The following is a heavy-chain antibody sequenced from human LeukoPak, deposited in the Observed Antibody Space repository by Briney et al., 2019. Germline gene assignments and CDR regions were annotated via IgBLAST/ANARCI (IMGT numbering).Heavy chain of an antibody. CDR2: IIPIFCTA. CDR3: ARKVVIKVGRGYYFDY. J-gene: IGHJ4*02. CDR1: GCTFSSYA. V-gene: IGHV1-69*13. D-gene: IGHD3-22*01. Sequence: SVKLSCKASGCTFSSYAISWVRQAPGQGLEWMGGIIPIFCTANYAQKFQGRVTITADESTSTAYMELSSLRSEDTAVYYRARKVVIKVGRGYYFDYWGQGTLVTVSS.